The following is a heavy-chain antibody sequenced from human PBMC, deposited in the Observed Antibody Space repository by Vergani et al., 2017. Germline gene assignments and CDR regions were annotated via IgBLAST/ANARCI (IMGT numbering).Heavy chain of an antibody. J-gene: IGHJ4*02. V-gene: IGHV4-30-2*01. CDR2: IYHSGST. Sequence: QVQLQESGPGLVKPSQTLSLTCTVSGGSISSGGYYWSWIRQPPGKGLEWIGYIYHSGSTYYNPSLKSRVTISVDRSKNQFSLKLSSVTAADTAVYYCAREGGGNAGLDYWGQGTLVTVSS. CDR1: GGSISSGGYY. D-gene: IGHD4-23*01. CDR3: AREGGGNAGLDY.